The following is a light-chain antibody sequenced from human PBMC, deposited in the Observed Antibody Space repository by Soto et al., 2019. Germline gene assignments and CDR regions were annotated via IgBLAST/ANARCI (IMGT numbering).Light chain of an antibody. CDR2: AAS. J-gene: IGKJ4*01. Sequence: DIQLTQSPSFLSASVGDRVTITCRASQGISSYLAWYQQKPGKAPKLLIYAASTLKSGVPSRFSGSGSGTELTLTISSLQPEDFATYYCQQLNSYPRLTFGGGTKVEIK. CDR3: QQLNSYPRLT. V-gene: IGKV1-9*01. CDR1: QGISSY.